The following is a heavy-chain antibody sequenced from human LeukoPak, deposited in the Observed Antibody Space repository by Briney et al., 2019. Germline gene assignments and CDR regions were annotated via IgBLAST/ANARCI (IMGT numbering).Heavy chain of an antibody. CDR3: ARVKSGKQWLWQSDGDFDY. J-gene: IGHJ4*02. CDR1: GYTFTSYA. V-gene: IGHV1-3*01. Sequence: VSVKVSCKASGYTFTSYAMHWVRQAPGQRLEWMGWINAGNGNTKYSQKFQGRVTITRDTSASTAYMELSSLRSEDTAVYYCARVKSGKQWLWQSDGDFDYWGQGTLVTVSS. CDR2: INAGNGNT. D-gene: IGHD6-19*01.